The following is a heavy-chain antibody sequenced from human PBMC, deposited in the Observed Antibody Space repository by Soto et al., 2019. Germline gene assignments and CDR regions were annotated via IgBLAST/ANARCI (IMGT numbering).Heavy chain of an antibody. J-gene: IGHJ6*02. CDR1: GYTFTSYG. CDR2: ISAYNGNT. Sequence: GASVKVSCKASGYTFTSYGISWVRQAPGQGLEWMGWISAYNGNTNYAQKLQGRVTMTTDTSTSTAYMELRSLRSDDTAVYYCAREGRSRGVIIDVYYYYGMDVWGQGPTVTVSS. D-gene: IGHD3-10*01. V-gene: IGHV1-18*04. CDR3: AREGRSRGVIIDVYYYYGMDV.